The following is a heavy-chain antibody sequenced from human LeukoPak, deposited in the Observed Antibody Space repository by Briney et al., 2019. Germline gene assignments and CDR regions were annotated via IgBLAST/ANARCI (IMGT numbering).Heavy chain of an antibody. CDR1: GFTFSSCS. D-gene: IGHD5-24*01. CDR2: ISPNGVIT. V-gene: IGHV3-23*01. J-gene: IGHJ4*02. CDR3: AKDDAWLQYGN. Sequence: PGGSLRLSCAASGFTFSSCSMNWVRQAPGKGLEWVSGISPNGVITYYADSVKGRFTISRDNSKGTVYLQMNSLRPEDTAVYYCAKDDAWLQYGNWGRGTLVTVSS.